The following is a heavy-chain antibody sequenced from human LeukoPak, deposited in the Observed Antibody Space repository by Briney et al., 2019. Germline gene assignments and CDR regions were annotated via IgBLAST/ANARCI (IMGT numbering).Heavy chain of an antibody. Sequence: GGSLRLSCAASGFTFSSYSMNWVRQAPGKGLEWVSYISSSSGTIYYADSVKGRFTISRDNAKDSLLLQMNSLRDEDTAVYYCARDYDSSGYQSDYFDYWGQGTLVTVSS. CDR2: ISSSSGTI. CDR3: ARDYDSSGYQSDYFDY. J-gene: IGHJ4*02. V-gene: IGHV3-48*02. CDR1: GFTFSSYS. D-gene: IGHD3-22*01.